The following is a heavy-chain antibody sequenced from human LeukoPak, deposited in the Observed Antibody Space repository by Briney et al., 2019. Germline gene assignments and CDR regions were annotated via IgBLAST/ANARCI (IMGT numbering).Heavy chain of an antibody. D-gene: IGHD2-2*03. CDR3: AKDGYCSSTSCYPNHFDS. CDR2: ISNDGSKK. Sequence: PGRSLRLSCAAPGFTFSPYAMHWVRQAPGKGLEWVALISNDGSKKYYADSVKGRFTISRDNSKNTLDLQMNSLRAEDTAVYYCAKDGYCSSTSCYPNHFDSWGQGTLVTVSS. J-gene: IGHJ4*02. CDR1: GFTFSPYA. V-gene: IGHV3-30*18.